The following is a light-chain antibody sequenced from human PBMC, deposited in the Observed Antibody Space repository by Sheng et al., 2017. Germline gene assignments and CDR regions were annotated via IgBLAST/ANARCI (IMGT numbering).Light chain of an antibody. CDR1: QSVSSSH. CDR2: GAS. V-gene: IGKV3-20*01. CDR3: QQYGSSPWT. Sequence: EIVLTQSPGTLSLSPGERATLSCRASQSVSSSHLAWYQQKPGQAPRLLVYGASNRATGIPDRFSGSGSGTDFTLTISRLEPEDFAVYYCQQYGSSPWTFGQGTNVEIK. J-gene: IGKJ1*01.